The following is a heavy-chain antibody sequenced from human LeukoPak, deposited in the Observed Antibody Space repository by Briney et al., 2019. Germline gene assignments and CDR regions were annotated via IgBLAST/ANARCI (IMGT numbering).Heavy chain of an antibody. V-gene: IGHV4-31*03. CDR3: ARDSSSWTLDY. CDR2: IYYSGST. CDR1: GGSISSGGYY. D-gene: IGHD6-13*01. J-gene: IGHJ4*02. Sequence: PSETLSLTCTVSGGSISSGGYYWSWIRQHPGKGLEWIGYIYYSGSTYYNPSLKSRVTISVDTSKNQFSLKLSSVTAADTAVYYCARDSSSWTLDYWGQGTLVTVSS.